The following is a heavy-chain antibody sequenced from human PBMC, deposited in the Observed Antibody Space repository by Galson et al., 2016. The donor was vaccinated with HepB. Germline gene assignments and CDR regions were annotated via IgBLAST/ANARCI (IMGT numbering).Heavy chain of an antibody. CDR3: VRGGYSSSRRFDL. J-gene: IGHJ4*02. Sequence: SLRLSCAASGFTFSHYGMHWVRQAPGKGLEWVSRINPDGSWTTYADSVKGRFTISRDNGKNLVSLRMNSLRVDDTAVYYCVRGGYSSSRRFDLWGQGALVTVSS. CDR2: INPDGSWT. D-gene: IGHD2-2*01. V-gene: IGHV3-74*01. CDR1: GFTFSHYG.